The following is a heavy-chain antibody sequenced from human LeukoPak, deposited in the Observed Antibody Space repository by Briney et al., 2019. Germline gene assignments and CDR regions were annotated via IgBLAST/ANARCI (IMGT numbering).Heavy chain of an antibody. D-gene: IGHD6-19*01. V-gene: IGHV4-34*01. CDR1: GGSFSGYY. CDR3: ARQLSGWYLYWFDP. CDR2: INHSGST. J-gene: IGHJ5*02. Sequence: PSETLSLTCAVYGGSFSGYYWSWIRQPPGKGLEWIGEINHSGSTNYNPSLKSRVTISVDTSKNQFSLKLSSVTAADTAVYYCARQLSGWYLYWFDPWGQGTLVTVSS.